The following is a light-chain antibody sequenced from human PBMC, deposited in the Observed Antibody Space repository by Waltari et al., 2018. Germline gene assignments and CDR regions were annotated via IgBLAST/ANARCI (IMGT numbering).Light chain of an antibody. J-gene: IGLJ2*01. V-gene: IGLV1-44*01. Sequence: QSVLTQPPSASGTPGQRVTISCSGSYSNIGSNIVTWYQQLPGTAPKLLIYSNDYRPPGVPDRFSGSKSGTSASLAISVLQSEDEADYYCATWDDRLTGVVFGGGTRVTVL. CDR2: SND. CDR3: ATWDDRLTGVV. CDR1: YSNIGSNI.